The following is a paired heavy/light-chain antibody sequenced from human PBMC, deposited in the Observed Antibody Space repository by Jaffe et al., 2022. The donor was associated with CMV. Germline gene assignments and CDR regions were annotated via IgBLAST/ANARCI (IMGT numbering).Light chain of an antibody. CDR2: EDN. CDR1: GGSIASNY. Sequence: FILTQPHSVSESPGKTVTISCTRSGGSIASNYVHWYQQRPGSAPTTVIYEDNQRPSGVPDRFSGSIDSSSNSASLTISGLKTEDEADYYCHSSDPSNQVFGGGTKLSVL. J-gene: IGLJ3*02. CDR3: HSSDPSNQV. V-gene: IGLV6-57*03.
Heavy chain of an antibody. CDR2: IIPIVNLV. CDR1: GGTFSSYA. D-gene: IGHD6-6*01. Sequence: QVQLVQSGAEVKKPGSSVRVSCKASGGTFSSYAFSWVRQAPGQGLEWMGRIIPIVNLVNYAQNFQDRITISADESTTTAYMELISLKSEDTAIYYCTTPPAHSTSFDYWGQGTPVTVSS. CDR3: TTPPAHSTSFDY. J-gene: IGHJ4*02. V-gene: IGHV1-69*09.